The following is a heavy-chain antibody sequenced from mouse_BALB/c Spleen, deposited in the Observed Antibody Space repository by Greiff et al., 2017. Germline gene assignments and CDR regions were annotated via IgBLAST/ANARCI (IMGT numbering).Heavy chain of an antibody. CDR1: GYTFTSYW. J-gene: IGHJ3*01. D-gene: IGHD2-3*01. V-gene: IGHV1-87*01. CDR2: IYPGDGDT. Sequence: QVQLQQSGAELARPGASVKLSCKASGYTFTSYWMQWVKQRPGQGLEWIGAIYPGDGDTRYTQKFKGKATLTADKSSSTAYMQLSSLASEDSAVYYCASFYDGYYVWFAYWGQGTLVTVSA. CDR3: ASFYDGYYVWFAY.